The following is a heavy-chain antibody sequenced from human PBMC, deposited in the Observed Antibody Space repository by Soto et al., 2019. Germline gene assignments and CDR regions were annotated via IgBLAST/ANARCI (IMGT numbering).Heavy chain of an antibody. CDR2: INPNSGGT. CDR1: GYTFTGYY. CDR3: ARDQGVDDILTGSSREAGMDV. D-gene: IGHD3-9*01. Sequence: ASVKVSCKASGYTFTGYYMHWVRQAPGQGLEWMGWINPNSGGTNYAQKFQGWVTMTRDTSISTAYMELSRLRSDGTAVYYCARDQGVDDILTGSSREAGMDVWGQGTTVTVSS. J-gene: IGHJ6*02. V-gene: IGHV1-2*04.